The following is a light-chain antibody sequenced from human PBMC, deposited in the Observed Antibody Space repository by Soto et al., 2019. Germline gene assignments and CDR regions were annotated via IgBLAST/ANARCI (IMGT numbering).Light chain of an antibody. V-gene: IGKV3-20*01. Sequence: DIVLTQSPGTLSLSPGERASLSCMASQSVSSGHLAWYQQKPGQAPRLLIYGASSRATGIPDRFSGSGSGTDFTLTISRLEPEDFAVYYCQQYGSSPITFGQGTRLEIK. J-gene: IGKJ5*01. CDR1: QSVSSGH. CDR2: GAS. CDR3: QQYGSSPIT.